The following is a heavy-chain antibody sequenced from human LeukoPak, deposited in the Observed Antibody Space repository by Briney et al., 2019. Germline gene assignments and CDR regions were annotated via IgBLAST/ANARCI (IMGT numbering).Heavy chain of an antibody. D-gene: IGHD5-18*01. CDR1: GYSLTSYW. CDR3: ARRLRGYSYGRHLPDYYFDY. Sequence: GESLKISCKGSGYSLTSYWIGWVRQMPGKGLEWMGIIYPGDSDTRYSPSFQGQVTISADKSISTAYLQWSSLKASDTAMYYCARRLRGYSYGRHLPDYYFDYWGQGTLVTVSS. V-gene: IGHV5-51*01. J-gene: IGHJ4*02. CDR2: IYPGDSDT.